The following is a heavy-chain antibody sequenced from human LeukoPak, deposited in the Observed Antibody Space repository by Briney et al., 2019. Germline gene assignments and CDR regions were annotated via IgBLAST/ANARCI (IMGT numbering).Heavy chain of an antibody. CDR1: GFTFSSYA. V-gene: IGHV3-30-3*01. Sequence: GRSLRLSCAASGFTFSSYAMHWVRQAPGKGLEWVAVISYDGSNKYYADSVKGRFTISRDNSKNTLYLQMNSLRAEDTAVYYCARGYGSGSLDYWGQGTLVTVSS. CDR3: ARGYGSGSLDY. D-gene: IGHD3-10*01. CDR2: ISYDGSNK. J-gene: IGHJ4*02.